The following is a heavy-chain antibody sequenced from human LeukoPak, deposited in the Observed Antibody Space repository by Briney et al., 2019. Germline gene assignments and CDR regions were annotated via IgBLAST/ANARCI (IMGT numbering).Heavy chain of an antibody. D-gene: IGHD2-15*01. V-gene: IGHV3-30*02. J-gene: IGHJ6*02. CDR3: AKRYCKSATCRSDMDA. Sequence: SGGSLTLSCAASGFSFSNYGMHWLRQAPGKGLEWVALIQSDGSKTYSADSVKGRFTISRDNPRNTLYLQMDRLRPEDTAVYYCAKRYCKSATCRSDMDAWGQGTTVTVS. CDR1: GFSFSNYG. CDR2: IQSDGSKT.